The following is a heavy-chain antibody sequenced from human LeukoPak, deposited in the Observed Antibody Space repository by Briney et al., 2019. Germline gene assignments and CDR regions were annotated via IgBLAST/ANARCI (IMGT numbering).Heavy chain of an antibody. CDR1: GGTFSSYA. D-gene: IGHD1-26*01. CDR2: IIPIFGTA. CDR3: ARAYVGATWEPFDY. J-gene: IGHJ4*02. V-gene: IGHV1-69*13. Sequence: ASVKVSCKASGGTFSSYAISWVRQAPGQGLEWMGGIIPIFGTANYAQKFQGRVTITADESTSTAYMELSSLRSEDTAMYYCARAYVGATWEPFDYWGQGTLVTVSS.